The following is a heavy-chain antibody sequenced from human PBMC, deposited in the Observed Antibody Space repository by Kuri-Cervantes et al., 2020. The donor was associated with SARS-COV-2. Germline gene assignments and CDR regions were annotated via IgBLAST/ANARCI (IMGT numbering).Heavy chain of an antibody. CDR1: GFTFSSYA. D-gene: IGHD1-1*01. CDR2: ISGSGGST. Sequence: GESLKISCAASGFTFSSYAMGWVRQAPGKGLEWVSAISGSGGSTYYADSVKGRFTISRDNSKNTLYLQMNSLRAEDTAVYYCAKDRTKQRLGWFDPWGQGTLVTVFS. CDR3: AKDRTKQRLGWFDP. V-gene: IGHV3-23*01. J-gene: IGHJ5*02.